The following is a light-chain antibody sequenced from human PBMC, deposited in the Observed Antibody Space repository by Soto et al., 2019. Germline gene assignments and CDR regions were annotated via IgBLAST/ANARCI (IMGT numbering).Light chain of an antibody. CDR3: SSYTSSSTLVV. CDR2: DVS. V-gene: IGLV2-14*01. J-gene: IGLJ2*01. CDR1: SSDVGSYKY. Sequence: QSVLTQPASVSGSPGQSITISCTGTSSDVGSYKYVSWYQQHPGKAPKLMIYDVSNRPSGVSNRFSGPKSGNTASLTISGLQAEDEADYFCSSYTSSSTLVVFGGGTKLTVL.